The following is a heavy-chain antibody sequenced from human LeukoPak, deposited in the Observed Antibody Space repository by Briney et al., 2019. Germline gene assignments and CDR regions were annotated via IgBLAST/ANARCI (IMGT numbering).Heavy chain of an antibody. D-gene: IGHD3-10*01. CDR3: TLLWFGELSSGDS. J-gene: IGHJ4*02. CDR1: GFTFSSYG. Sequence: PGGTLRLSCAASGFTFSSYGMSWVRQAPGKGLEWVSAISGSGGSTYYADSVKGRLTISRDNSKNTLYLQMNSLKTEDTAVYYCTLLWFGELSSGDSWGQGTLVTVSS. CDR2: ISGSGGST. V-gene: IGHV3-23*01.